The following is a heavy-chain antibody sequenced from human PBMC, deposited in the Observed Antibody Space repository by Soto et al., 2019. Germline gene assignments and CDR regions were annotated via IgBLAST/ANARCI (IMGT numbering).Heavy chain of an antibody. V-gene: IGHV1-69*13. CDR1: GGSFPRFS. J-gene: IGHJ6*02. Sequence: SVKVSCKAAGGSFPRFSINWVRQAPGQGLEWMGGIIPIFGAASYGQRIQGRVTITADESTSPAFMELSSLRSEDTAVYYCATFGDCGGGCHVYRVDVWAQRPTVPVSS. D-gene: IGHD2-21*01. CDR2: IIPIFGAA. CDR3: ATFGDCGGGCHVYRVDV.